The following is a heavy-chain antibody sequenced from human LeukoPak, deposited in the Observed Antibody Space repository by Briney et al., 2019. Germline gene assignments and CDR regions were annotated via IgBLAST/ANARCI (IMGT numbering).Heavy chain of an antibody. CDR1: GGPISSSSYY. CDR2: IYYSGST. Sequence: PSETLSLTCTVSGGPISSSSYYWGWIRQPPGKGLEWIGSIYYSGSTYYNPSLKSRVTISVDTSKNQFSLKLSSVTAADTAVYYCARESYYDSSGYYYNFDYWGQGTLVTVSS. D-gene: IGHD3-22*01. V-gene: IGHV4-39*02. J-gene: IGHJ4*02. CDR3: ARESYYDSSGYYYNFDY.